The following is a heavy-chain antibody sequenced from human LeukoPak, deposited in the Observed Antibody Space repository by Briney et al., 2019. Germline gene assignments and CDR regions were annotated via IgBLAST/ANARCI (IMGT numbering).Heavy chain of an antibody. D-gene: IGHD6-13*01. J-gene: IGHJ4*02. CDR3: ARGGQQGVDY. V-gene: IGHV1-8*01. Sequence: GASVRVSCKASGYTFTSYDVNWVRQATGQGLEWMGWMSPNGGHTGYAEKFQGRVIMTRSTSMSTAYMELSSLTSEDTAVYYCARGGQQGVDYWGQGTLVTVSS. CDR1: GYTFTSYD. CDR2: MSPNGGHT.